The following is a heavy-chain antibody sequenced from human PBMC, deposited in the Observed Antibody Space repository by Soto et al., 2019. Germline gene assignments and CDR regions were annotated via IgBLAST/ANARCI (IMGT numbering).Heavy chain of an antibody. CDR1: GGTFVSSA. V-gene: IGHV1-69*01. D-gene: IGHD2-8*01. Sequence: QVQLLQSGAELREPGSSVRISCTPSGGTFVSSAFAWVRQAPGGKIEWRGGIIPILGSTKYAEKFLGRLTIRADDSSRTAYLELRSLTFDDTAVYFCAKKNPHGDSNKAWLDPWGQGTLVTVST. CDR2: IIPILGST. J-gene: IGHJ5*02. CDR3: AKKNPHGDSNKAWLDP.